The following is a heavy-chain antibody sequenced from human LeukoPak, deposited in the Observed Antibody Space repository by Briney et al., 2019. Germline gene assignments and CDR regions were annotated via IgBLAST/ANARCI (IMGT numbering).Heavy chain of an antibody. Sequence: SETLSLTCTVSGGSISSYYWSWIRQPPGKGLEWIGYIYYSGSTNYNPSLKSRVTISVDTSKNQFSLKLSSVTAADTAVYYCARVPYSGSTQGYFDLWGRGTLVTVSS. J-gene: IGHJ2*01. CDR3: ARVPYSGSTQGYFDL. CDR1: GGSISSYY. CDR2: IYYSGST. D-gene: IGHD1-26*01. V-gene: IGHV4-59*01.